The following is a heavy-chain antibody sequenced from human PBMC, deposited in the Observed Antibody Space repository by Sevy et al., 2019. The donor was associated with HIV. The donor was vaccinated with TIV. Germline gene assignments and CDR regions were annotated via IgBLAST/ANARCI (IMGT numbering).Heavy chain of an antibody. Sequence: GGSLRLSCTASGFTFSSYAMNWVRQAPGKGLEWVSKISSSGSSIYYADSVKGRFTISRENAKNSLNLQMNSLRAEDTAVYYCTRNGGAFDNGFDPWGQGTLVTVSS. D-gene: IGHD2-8*01. J-gene: IGHJ5*02. CDR2: ISSSGSSI. CDR3: TRNGGAFDNGFDP. V-gene: IGHV3-48*03. CDR1: GFTFSSYA.